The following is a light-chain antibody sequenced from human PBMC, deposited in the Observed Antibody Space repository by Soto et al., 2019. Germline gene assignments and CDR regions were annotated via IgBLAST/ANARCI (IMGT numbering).Light chain of an antibody. CDR2: GAS. J-gene: IGKJ4*01. V-gene: IGKV3-15*01. CDR1: QSVSSN. Sequence: EIVMTQSPATLSVSPGERATLSCRASQSVSSNLAWYQQKPGQAPRLLIYGASTRATGISARFSVSGSGTXXXLTISSLQSEDFAVYYCQQYNNWPPLTFGGGTKVEIK. CDR3: QQYNNWPPLT.